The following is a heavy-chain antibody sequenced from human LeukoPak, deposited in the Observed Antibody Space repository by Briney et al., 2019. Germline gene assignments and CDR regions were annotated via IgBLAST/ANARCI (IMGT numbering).Heavy chain of an antibody. J-gene: IGHJ4*02. CDR1: GYTFTGHY. CDR2: INPKNAGT. CDR3: ARTLYIAAVPGGFDY. D-gene: IGHD6-13*01. V-gene: IGHV1-2*02. Sequence: GASVKVSCKASGYTFTGHYMHWVRQAPGQGLEWMGWINPKNAGTNFAQRSQGRVTMTRDTSISTVYMELSRLRSDDTALYYCARTLYIAAVPGGFDYWGQGTLVTVSS.